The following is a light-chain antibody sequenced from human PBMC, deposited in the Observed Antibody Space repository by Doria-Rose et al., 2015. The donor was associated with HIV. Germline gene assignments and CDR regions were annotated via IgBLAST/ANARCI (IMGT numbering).Light chain of an antibody. CDR2: SAS. CDR1: QGIGSF. CDR3: QQIHSYPIT. V-gene: IGKV1-9*01. J-gene: IGKJ5*01. Sequence: TIICRAGQGIGSFLVWYQQKSGKAPELLIYSASTLQSGVPSRFSGSGSGTEFTLTISSLQPEDFGTFYCQQIHSYPITFGQGTRLEIK.